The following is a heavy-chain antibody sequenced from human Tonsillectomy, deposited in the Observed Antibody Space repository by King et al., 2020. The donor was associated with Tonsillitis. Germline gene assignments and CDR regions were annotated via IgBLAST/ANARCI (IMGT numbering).Heavy chain of an antibody. J-gene: IGHJ2*01. D-gene: IGHD6-19*01. CDR3: ARGAVAGAPANWYFDL. Sequence: QVQLVESGGALVKPGVSLRLSCAVSVFTFSDYYMSWIRQAPGKGLEWVSYISSGTSYTNYADSVKGRFTISRDNTKNSLYLQMNSLRAEDTAVYYCARGAVAGAPANWYFDLWGRGTLVTVSS. CDR1: VFTFSDYY. CDR2: ISSGTSYT. V-gene: IGHV3-11*06.